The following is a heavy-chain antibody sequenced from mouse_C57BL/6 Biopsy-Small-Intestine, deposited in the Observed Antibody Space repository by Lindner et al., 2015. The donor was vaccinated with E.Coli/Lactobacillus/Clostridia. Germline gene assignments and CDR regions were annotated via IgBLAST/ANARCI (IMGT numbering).Heavy chain of an antibody. J-gene: IGHJ3*01. V-gene: IGHV1-62-2*01. CDR2: FYPGSGNI. CDR3: ARHEEGRGSVLAWFAY. D-gene: IGHD1-1*01. Sequence: VQLQESGAELVKPGASVTLSCKASGYTFTEYTIHWVKQRSGQGLEWIGWFYPGSGNIKYNERFKDKATLTADKSSSTVYMELSRLSSEDSAVYFCARHEEGRGSVLAWFAYWGQGTLVTVSA. CDR1: GYTFTEYT.